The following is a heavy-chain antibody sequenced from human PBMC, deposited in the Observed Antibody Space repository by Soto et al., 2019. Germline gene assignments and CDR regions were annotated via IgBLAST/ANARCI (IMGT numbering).Heavy chain of an antibody. CDR2: IYYSGST. D-gene: IGHD2-15*01. CDR3: AREGYCSGGSCFYGMDV. CDR1: GGSVSSGSYY. V-gene: IGHV4-61*01. J-gene: IGHJ6*02. Sequence: SETLSLTCTVSGGSVSSGSYYWSWIRQPPGKGLEWIGYIYYSGSTNYNPSLKSRVTISVDTSKNQFSLKLSSVTAADTAVYYCAREGYCSGGSCFYGMDVWGQGTTVTASS.